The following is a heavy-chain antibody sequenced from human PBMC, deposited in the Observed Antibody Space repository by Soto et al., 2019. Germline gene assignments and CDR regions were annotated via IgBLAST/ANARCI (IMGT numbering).Heavy chain of an antibody. Sequence: SETLSLTCSVSGYSIDRGYYWGWIRQAPERGLEWIGSISHRGATSYTPSLKSRAIISLDTSNNQFTLRLTSVTVADKATYYCVRYEYDSSGHDEENWGQVHLVT. D-gene: IGHD3-22*01. V-gene: IGHV4-38-2*02. J-gene: IGHJ4*02. CDR1: GYSIDRGYY. CDR2: ISHRGAT. CDR3: VRYEYDSSGHDEEN.